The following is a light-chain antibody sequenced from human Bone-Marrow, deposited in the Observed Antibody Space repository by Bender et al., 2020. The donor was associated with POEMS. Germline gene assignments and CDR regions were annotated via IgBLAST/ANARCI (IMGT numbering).Light chain of an antibody. J-gene: IGLJ2*01. CDR3: SSYTSSNTVK. CDR2: SSH. Sequence: QSVLTQPPSASGTPGQRVTISCSGGSSNIGAHAVNWYQHLPGTAPKLLIYSSHRRPSEVPDRFSGSRSGTSASLAISGLQSEDEGDYYCSSYTSSNTVKFGGGTKVTVL. CDR1: SSNIGAHA. V-gene: IGLV1-44*01.